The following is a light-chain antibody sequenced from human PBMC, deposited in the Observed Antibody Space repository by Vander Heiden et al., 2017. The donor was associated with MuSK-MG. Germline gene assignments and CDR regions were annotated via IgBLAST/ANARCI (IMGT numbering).Light chain of an antibody. CDR1: QSITNW. V-gene: IGKV1-5*01. Sequence: IQMTQSPSTLSASVGDRVTITCRASQSITNWLAWYQQKPGKAPKVLISDVSALESGVPSRFSGSGSGTEFTLTISSLQPDDSATYYCQQYSSFYTFGQGTKLEIK. J-gene: IGKJ2*01. CDR3: QQYSSFYT. CDR2: DVS.